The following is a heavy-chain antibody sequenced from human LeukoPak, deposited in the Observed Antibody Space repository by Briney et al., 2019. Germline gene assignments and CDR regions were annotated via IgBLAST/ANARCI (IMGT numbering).Heavy chain of an antibody. J-gene: IGHJ4*02. Sequence: ASVKVSCKASGYTFTSYYMHCVRRAPGHGREWMGIINPTVGSTSYAQKCQGRVTMTRDTSTSTVYMELSSLRSEDTAVYYCARSSRGLGILIGYWGQGTLVTVSS. CDR1: GYTFTSYY. V-gene: IGHV1-46*01. D-gene: IGHD7-27*01. CDR2: INPTVGST. CDR3: ARSSRGLGILIGY.